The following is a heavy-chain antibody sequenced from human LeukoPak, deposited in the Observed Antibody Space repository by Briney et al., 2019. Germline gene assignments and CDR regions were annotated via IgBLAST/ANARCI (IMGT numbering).Heavy chain of an antibody. D-gene: IGHD6-19*01. CDR2: ISGSGGTT. CDR3: ARGHSSGWYYFDS. Sequence: GGSLRLSCAVSGFTFGIYAMTWVRQAPGRGLEWVSTISGSGGTTHFADSVKGRYTISRDNSGSTLYLQMNSLRAEDTAVYWCARGHSSGWYYFDSWGQGTLVTVSS. J-gene: IGHJ4*02. V-gene: IGHV3-23*01. CDR1: GFTFGIYA.